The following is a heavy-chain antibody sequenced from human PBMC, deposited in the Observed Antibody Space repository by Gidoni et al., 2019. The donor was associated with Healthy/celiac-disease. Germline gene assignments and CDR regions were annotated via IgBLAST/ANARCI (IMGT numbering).Heavy chain of an antibody. Sequence: QVQLVESGGGVVQPGRSLRLSCAASGFTFSSYGMHWVRQAPGKGLEWVAVIAYDGSNKYYADSVKGRFTISRDNSKNTLYLQMNSRRAEDTAVYYCAREFIAAAGTLDAFDIWGQGTMVTVSS. CDR3: AREFIAAAGTLDAFDI. CDR1: GFTFSSYG. D-gene: IGHD6-13*01. V-gene: IGHV3-30*03. J-gene: IGHJ3*02. CDR2: IAYDGSNK.